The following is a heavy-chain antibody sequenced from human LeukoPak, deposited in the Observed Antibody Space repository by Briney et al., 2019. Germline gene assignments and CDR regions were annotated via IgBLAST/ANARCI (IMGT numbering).Heavy chain of an antibody. J-gene: IGHJ4*02. Sequence: SETLSLTCTVSGGSTSSSDYYWGWIRQPPDEDLEWIASIRYSGNTYYNPSLKSRDTISVDTSRNQFSLKLNSVTAADTAIYYCARKPISASGRHWYYFDNWGQGTLVTVSS. D-gene: IGHD3-10*01. V-gene: IGHV4-39*01. CDR2: IRYSGNT. CDR3: ARKPISASGRHWYYFDN. CDR1: GGSTSSSDYY.